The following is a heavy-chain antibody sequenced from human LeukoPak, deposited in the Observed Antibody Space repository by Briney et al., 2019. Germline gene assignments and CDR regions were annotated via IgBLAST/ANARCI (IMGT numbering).Heavy chain of an antibody. CDR3: ARATSYDSSGYYADY. V-gene: IGHV3-66*01. CDR2: IYSGGST. J-gene: IGHJ4*02. D-gene: IGHD3-22*01. Sequence: TGGSLRLSCAASGFTVSSNYMSWVRQAPGKGPEWVSVIYSGGSTYYADSVKGRFTISRDNSKNTLYLQMNSLRAEDTAVYYCARATSYDSSGYYADYWGQGTLVTVSS. CDR1: GFTVSSNY.